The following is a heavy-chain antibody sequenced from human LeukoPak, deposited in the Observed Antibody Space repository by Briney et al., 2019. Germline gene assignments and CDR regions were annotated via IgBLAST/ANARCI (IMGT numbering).Heavy chain of an antibody. Sequence: PSETLSLTCTVSGGSISSYYWSWIRQPPGKGLEWIGYIYYSGSTNYNPSLKSRVTISVDTSKNQFSLELSSVTAADTAVYYCARPTLNYYGSGSYGAFDIWGQGTMVTVSS. CDR3: ARPTLNYYGSGSYGAFDI. J-gene: IGHJ3*02. CDR2: IYYSGST. D-gene: IGHD3-10*01. V-gene: IGHV4-59*01. CDR1: GGSISSYY.